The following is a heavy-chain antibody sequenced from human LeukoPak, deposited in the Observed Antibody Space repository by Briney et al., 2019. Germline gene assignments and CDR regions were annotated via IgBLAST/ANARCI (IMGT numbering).Heavy chain of an antibody. Sequence: ASVKVSCKASGYTFTGYYMHWVRQAPGQGLEWMGWINPNSGGTNYAQKFQGRVTMTRDTSISTAYMELSRLRSDDTAVYYCARDIVVVPAALVKNYYYYGMDVWGQGTTVTVSS. CDR3: ARDIVVVPAALVKNYYYYGMDV. CDR2: INPNSGGT. V-gene: IGHV1-2*02. D-gene: IGHD2-2*01. CDR1: GYTFTGYY. J-gene: IGHJ6*02.